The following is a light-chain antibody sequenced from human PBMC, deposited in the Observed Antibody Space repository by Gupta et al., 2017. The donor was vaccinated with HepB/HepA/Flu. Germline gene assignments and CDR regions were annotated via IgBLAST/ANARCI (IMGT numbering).Light chain of an antibody. V-gene: IGLV1-47*02. J-gene: IGLJ1*01. Sequence: QPVLTQPPSASGTPGQRVAISCSGSSSNVGRDNVFWYRQLAGTAPKLLIYNDDRRPSGVPDRFSGSKSGTSASLAISGLRAEDEADYYCAAWDNSLSAYVFGTGTWVTVL. CDR2: NDD. CDR1: SSNVGRDN. CDR3: AAWDNSLSAYV.